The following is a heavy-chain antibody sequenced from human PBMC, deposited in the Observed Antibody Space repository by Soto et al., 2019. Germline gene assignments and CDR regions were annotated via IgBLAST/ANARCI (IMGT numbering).Heavy chain of an antibody. CDR3: ARVSGSYYYGMDV. CDR1: GGSISSSYW. V-gene: IGHV4-4*02. J-gene: IGHJ6*02. D-gene: IGHD3-10*01. CDR2: IYHSGST. Sequence: QVKLQESGPGLVKPSGTLSLTCAVSGGSISSSYWWRWVRQPPGKGLEWIGEIYHSGSTNYNPSLKRRVTISVDTSKNQFSLKLSSLTAADTAVYSCARVSGSYYYGMDVWGQGTTVTVSS.